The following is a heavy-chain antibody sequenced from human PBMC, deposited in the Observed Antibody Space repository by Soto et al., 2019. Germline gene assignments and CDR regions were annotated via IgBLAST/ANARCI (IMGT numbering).Heavy chain of an antibody. J-gene: IGHJ3*02. D-gene: IGHD1-7*01. Sequence: SETLSLTCTVSGGSVSSASHYWSWIRQPPGKGLEWIAYIYHNGDTSYNPSLKSRVTISVDMSKNQFSLRLDSVTAADTAAYYCARQGPDELSSFDALDIWGQGT. V-gene: IGHV4-61*01. CDR1: GGSVSSASHY. CDR2: IYHNGDT. CDR3: ARQGPDELSSFDALDI.